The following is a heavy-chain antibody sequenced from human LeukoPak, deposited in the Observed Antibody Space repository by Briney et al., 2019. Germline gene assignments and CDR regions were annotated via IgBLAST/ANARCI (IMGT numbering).Heavy chain of an antibody. D-gene: IGHD2-15*01. J-gene: IGHJ3*02. CDR2: INPNSGGT. V-gene: IGHV1-2*02. Sequence: ASVKVSCKASGYTFTGYYMHWVRQAPGQGPEWMGWINPNSGGTNYAQKFQGRVTMTRDTSISTAYMELSRLRSDDTAVYYCARVGVVVVGATRDTGSFDIWGQGTMVTVSS. CDR1: GYTFTGYY. CDR3: ARVGVVVVGATRDTGSFDI.